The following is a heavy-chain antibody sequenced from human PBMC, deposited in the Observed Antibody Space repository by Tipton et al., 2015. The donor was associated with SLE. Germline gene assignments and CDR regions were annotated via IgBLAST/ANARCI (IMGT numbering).Heavy chain of an antibody. J-gene: IGHJ3*02. CDR3: AREGAAARIAFDI. D-gene: IGHD6-25*01. CDR1: GFTFTDYY. Sequence: FLRLSCAASGFTFTDYYMNWIRQAPGKGLEWVSYISSSGSTTYYADSVKGRFTISRDNAKNSLYLQMNSLRADDTAVYYCAREGAAARIAFDIWGQGTMATVSS. CDR2: ISSSGSTT. V-gene: IGHV3-11*01.